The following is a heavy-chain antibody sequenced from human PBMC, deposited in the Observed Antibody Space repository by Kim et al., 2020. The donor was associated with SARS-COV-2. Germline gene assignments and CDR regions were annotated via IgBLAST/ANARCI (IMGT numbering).Heavy chain of an antibody. CDR2: IYSGGDST. J-gene: IGHJ4*02. CDR3: ATAGISGTSASHY. CDR1: GFTVSSNY. D-gene: IGHD1-20*01. Sequence: GGSLRLSCAASGFTVSSNYMIWVRQAPGKGLEWVSVIYSGGDSTYYADSVKGRFTISRDNSKNTLYLQMNSLRAEDTAVYYCATAGISGTSASHYWGRGTLVTDSS. V-gene: IGHV3-53*01.